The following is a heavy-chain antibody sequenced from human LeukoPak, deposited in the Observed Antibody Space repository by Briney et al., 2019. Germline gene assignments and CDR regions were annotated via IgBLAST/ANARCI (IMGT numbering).Heavy chain of an antibody. D-gene: IGHD2-15*01. V-gene: IGHV4-61*02. Sequence: SETLSLTCTVSGASINSGSFYWSWIRQPAGKGLEWVGRIYSNGNTNYNPSLKSRVTISLDTSKNQFSLKLTSVTAADTAVYYCARDRGDDLCSGGSCYSYDAFDIWGQGTMVTVSS. CDR1: GASINSGSFY. CDR3: ARDRGDDLCSGGSCYSYDAFDI. J-gene: IGHJ3*02. CDR2: IYSNGNT.